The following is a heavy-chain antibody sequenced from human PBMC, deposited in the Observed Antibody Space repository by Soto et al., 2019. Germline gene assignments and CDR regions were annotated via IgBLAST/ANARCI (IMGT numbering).Heavy chain of an antibody. CDR1: GFTFSSYG. D-gene: IGHD3-10*01. V-gene: IGHV3-33*01. J-gene: IGHJ3*02. CDR2: IWYDGSNK. CDR3: ARGYYYGSGSYFYAFDI. Sequence: VQLVESGGGLVQPGRSLRLSCAASGFTFSSYGMHWVRQAPGKGLEWVAVIWYDGSNKYYADSVKGRFTISRDNSKNTLYLQMNSLRAEDTAVYYCARGYYYGSGSYFYAFDIWGQGTMVTVSS.